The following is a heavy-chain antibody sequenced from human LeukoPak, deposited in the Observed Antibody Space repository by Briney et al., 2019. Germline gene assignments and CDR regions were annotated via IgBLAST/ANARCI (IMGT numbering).Heavy chain of an antibody. CDR3: ARDLQQLVSNAFGI. D-gene: IGHD6-13*01. Sequence: ASVKVSCKASGGTFSSYAISWVRQAPGQGLEWMGGIIPIFGTANYARKFQGRVTITADESTSTAYMELSSLRSEDTAVYYCARDLQQLVSNAFGIWGQGTMVTVSS. CDR2: IIPIFGTA. CDR1: GGTFSSYA. J-gene: IGHJ3*02. V-gene: IGHV1-69*13.